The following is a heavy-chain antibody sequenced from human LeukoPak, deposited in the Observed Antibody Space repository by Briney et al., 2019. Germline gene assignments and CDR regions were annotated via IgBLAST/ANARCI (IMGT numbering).Heavy chain of an antibody. CDR3: ARSEREQYSSSWYGY. V-gene: IGHV4-38-2*01. Sequence: SETLSVTCAVSGYSISSGYYWGWIRQPPGKGLEWIGSIYHSGSTYYNPSLKSRVTISVDTSKNQFSLKLSSVTAADTAVYYCARSEREQYSSSWYGYWGQGTLVTVSS. J-gene: IGHJ4*02. D-gene: IGHD6-13*01. CDR2: IYHSGST. CDR1: GYSISSGYY.